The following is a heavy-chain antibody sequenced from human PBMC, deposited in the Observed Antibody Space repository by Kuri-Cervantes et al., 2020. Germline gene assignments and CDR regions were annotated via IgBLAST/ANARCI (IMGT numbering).Heavy chain of an antibody. J-gene: IGHJ4*02. D-gene: IGHD7-27*01. V-gene: IGHV3-33*08. CDR3: ARGLGQLGTSFDY. CDR2: IWYDGSYK. CDR1: GFTFDDYA. Sequence: GGSLRLSCAASGFTFDDYAMHWVRQAPGKGLEWVAVIWYDGSYKYYSDSVTGRFTISRDNSKNTLYLQMNSLRVEDTAVYYCARGLGQLGTSFDYWGQGTLVTVSS.